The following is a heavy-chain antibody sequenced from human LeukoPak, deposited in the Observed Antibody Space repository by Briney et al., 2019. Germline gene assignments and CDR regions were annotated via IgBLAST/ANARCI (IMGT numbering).Heavy chain of an antibody. CDR1: GFTFSDYY. J-gene: IGHJ4*02. CDR2: ISSSFSTI. Sequence: GGSLRLSCAASGFTFSDYYMSWIRQAPGKGLEWVWYISSSFSTIYYADSVKGRFTICRDNATNSLYLQMNSLRAEDTAVYYCSRKIFASGWYLDSWGQGTLVTVSS. CDR3: SRKIFASGWYLDS. V-gene: IGHV3-11*01. D-gene: IGHD6-19*01.